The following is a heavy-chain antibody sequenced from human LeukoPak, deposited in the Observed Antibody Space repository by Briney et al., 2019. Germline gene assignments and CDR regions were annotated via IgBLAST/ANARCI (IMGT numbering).Heavy chain of an antibody. CDR1: GFTFSSYS. CDR2: ISSSSSYI. Sequence: PGGSLRLSCAASGFTFSSYSMNWVRQAPGKGLEWVSSISSSSSYIYYADSVKGRFTISRDNAKNSLYLQMNSLRAEDTAVYYCARDKDSSSWYQDYWGQGTLVTVSP. J-gene: IGHJ4*02. D-gene: IGHD6-13*01. CDR3: ARDKDSSSWYQDY. V-gene: IGHV3-21*01.